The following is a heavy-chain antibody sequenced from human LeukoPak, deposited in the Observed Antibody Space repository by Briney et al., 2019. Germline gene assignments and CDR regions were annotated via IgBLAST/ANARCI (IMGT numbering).Heavy chain of an antibody. D-gene: IGHD4/OR15-4a*01. CDR1: GFTFSSYG. J-gene: IGHJ4*02. CDR3: ARRAGAYSHPYDY. V-gene: IGHV3-53*01. Sequence: GGSLRLSCAASGFTFSSYGMSWVRQAPGKGLEWVSFIYSGGSTHCSDSVKGRFTISRDNSKNTLYLQMNSLRAEDTAVYYCARRAGAYSHPYDYWGQGTLVTVSS. CDR2: IYSGGST.